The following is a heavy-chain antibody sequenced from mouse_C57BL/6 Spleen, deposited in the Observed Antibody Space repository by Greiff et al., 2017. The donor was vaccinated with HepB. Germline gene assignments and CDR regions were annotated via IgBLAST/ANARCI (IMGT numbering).Heavy chain of an antibody. Sequence: VQGVESGAELARPGASVKLSCKASGYTFTSYGISWVKQRTGQGLEWIGEIYPRSGNTYYNEKFKGKATLTADKSSSTAYMELRSLTSEDSAVYFCAREDYYGSSPPRFAYWGQGTLVTVS. CDR3: AREDYYGSSPPRFAY. V-gene: IGHV1-81*01. J-gene: IGHJ3*01. CDR2: IYPRSGNT. D-gene: IGHD1-1*01. CDR1: GYTFTSYG.